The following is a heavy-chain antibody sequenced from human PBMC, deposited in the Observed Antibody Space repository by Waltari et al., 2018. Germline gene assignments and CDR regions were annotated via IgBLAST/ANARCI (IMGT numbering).Heavy chain of an antibody. CDR1: GYSFTIYW. Sequence: EVQLLQSGAEVQKPGESLQISCKGSGYSFTIYWFGWVRQMPGKGLEWMGIIYPGDADTRYSPSFQGQVTISADKSISTAYLQWSSLKASDTAMYYCARVMTTSGNYYGMDVWGQGTTVTVSS. CDR3: ARVMTTSGNYYGMDV. V-gene: IGHV5-51*01. J-gene: IGHJ6*02. D-gene: IGHD4-17*01. CDR2: IYPGDADT.